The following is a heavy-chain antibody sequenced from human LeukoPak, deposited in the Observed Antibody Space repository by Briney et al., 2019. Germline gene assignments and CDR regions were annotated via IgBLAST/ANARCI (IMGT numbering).Heavy chain of an antibody. V-gene: IGHV3-23*01. CDR3: AKVPRRLEAFDY. J-gene: IGHJ4*02. CDR1: GFTFSSYA. D-gene: IGHD3-3*01. CDR2: ISGSGGST. Sequence: GGSLRLSCAASGFTFSSYAISWVRQAPGKGLEWVSAISGSGGSTYYADSVKGRFTISRDNSKNTLYLQMNSLRAEDTAVYYCAKVPRRLEAFDYWGQGTLVTVSS.